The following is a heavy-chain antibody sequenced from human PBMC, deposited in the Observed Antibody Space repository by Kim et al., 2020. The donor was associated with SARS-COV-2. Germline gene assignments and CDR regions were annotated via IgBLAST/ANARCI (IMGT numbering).Heavy chain of an antibody. CDR3: ARPTAAGTRPVVLYGMDV. J-gene: IGHJ6*02. CDR1: GGTFSSYA. CDR2: IIPIFGTA. Sequence: SVKVSCKASGGTFSSYAISWVRQAPGQGLEWMGGIIPIFGTANYAQKFQGRVTITADKSTSTAYMELSSLRSEDTAVYYCARPTAAGTRPVVLYGMDVWGQGTTVTVSS. V-gene: IGHV1-69*06. D-gene: IGHD6-13*01.